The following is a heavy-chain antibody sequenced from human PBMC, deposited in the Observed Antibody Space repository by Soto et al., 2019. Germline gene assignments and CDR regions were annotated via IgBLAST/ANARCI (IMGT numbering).Heavy chain of an antibody. D-gene: IGHD1-7*01. CDR3: ALNLELPYYFDY. CDR2: ISGSGGST. CDR1: GFTFSSYA. V-gene: IGHV3-23*01. J-gene: IGHJ4*02. Sequence: GGSLRLSCAASGFTFSSYAMSWVRQAPGKGLEWVSAISGSGGSTYYADSVKGRFTISRDNSKNTLYLQMNSLRAEDTAVYYCALNLELPYYFDYWGQGTLVTVSS.